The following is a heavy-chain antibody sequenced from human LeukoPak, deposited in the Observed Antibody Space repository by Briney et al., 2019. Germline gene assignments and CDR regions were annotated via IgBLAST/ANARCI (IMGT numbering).Heavy chain of an antibody. CDR3: AKGPPRIQNYHYGMVV. CDR1: GFTFSDQY. V-gene: IGHV3-72*01. Sequence: GGSLRLSCAASGFTFSDQYMDWVRQAPGKGLEWIGRVRDKANSYTTEYAASVNGRFTVSRDDSKNSMYLQMYSLEIEDTAVYYCAKGPPRIQNYHYGMVVWGQGITVTVSS. D-gene: IGHD2/OR15-2a*01. CDR2: VRDKANSYTT. J-gene: IGHJ6*02.